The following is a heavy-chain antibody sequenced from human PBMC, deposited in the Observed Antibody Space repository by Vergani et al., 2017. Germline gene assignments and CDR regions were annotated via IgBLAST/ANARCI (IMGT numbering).Heavy chain of an antibody. CDR1: GYSIGSGFY. D-gene: IGHD5-12*01. J-gene: IGHJ5*02. CDR3: ARGRVRVATLRYNWFDP. V-gene: IGHV4-38-2*02. CDR2: IHNRGKT. Sequence: QVRLEESGPGLVKPSETLSLTCSVSGYSIGSGFYWAWIRQSPGEGLQWLTSIHNRGKTYHNPSLKSRVSVSLDTSKNQFSLKLSSVTAADTAVYYCARGRVRVATLRYNWFDPWGQGTLVTVSS.